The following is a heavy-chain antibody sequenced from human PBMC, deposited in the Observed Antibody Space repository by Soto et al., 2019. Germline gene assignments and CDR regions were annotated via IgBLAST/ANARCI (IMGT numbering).Heavy chain of an antibody. V-gene: IGHV3-23*01. D-gene: IGHD3-10*01. J-gene: IGHJ3*02. Sequence: EVQLLESGGGLVQPGGSLRLSCAASGFIFSSYAMSWVRQAPGKGLEWVSAISGSGTTAYYADSVKGRFTFSRDNSKNTMYLQMNSLRAADTAVYYCAKTTDVWFSAFQIWGQGTMVIVSS. CDR1: GFIFSSYA. CDR2: ISGSGTTA. CDR3: AKTTDVWFSAFQI.